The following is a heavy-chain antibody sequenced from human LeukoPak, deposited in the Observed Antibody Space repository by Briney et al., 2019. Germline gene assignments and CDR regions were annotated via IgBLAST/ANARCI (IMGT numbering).Heavy chain of an antibody. Sequence: ASVKVSCKASGYTFTSYGISWVRQAPGQGLEWMGWISAYNGNTNYAQKLQGRVTMTTDTSTSTAYTELRSLRSDDTAVYYCARDYDFVKFDPWGQGTLVTVSS. CDR1: GYTFTSYG. J-gene: IGHJ5*02. D-gene: IGHD3-3*01. CDR3: ARDYDFVKFDP. CDR2: ISAYNGNT. V-gene: IGHV1-18*01.